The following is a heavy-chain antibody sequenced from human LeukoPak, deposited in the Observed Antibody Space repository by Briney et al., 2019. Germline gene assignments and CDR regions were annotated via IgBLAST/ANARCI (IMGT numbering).Heavy chain of an antibody. CDR1: GFTFSSYS. V-gene: IGHV4-39*07. D-gene: IGHD6-19*01. Sequence: GSLRLSCAASGFTFSSYSMNWVRQPPGKGLEWIGSIHYSGSTYYNPSLKRRVTISVDTSKNQFSLKLSSVTAADTAVYYCARARRQWLVGTTIRGDNPPYYFDYWGQGTLVTVSS. CDR2: IHYSGST. CDR3: ARARRQWLVGTTIRGDNPPYYFDY. J-gene: IGHJ4*02.